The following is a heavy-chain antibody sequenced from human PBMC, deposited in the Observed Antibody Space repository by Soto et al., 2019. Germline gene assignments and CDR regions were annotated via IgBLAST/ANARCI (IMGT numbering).Heavy chain of an antibody. CDR1: GFTFSSYS. Sequence: EVQLVESGGGLVKPGGSLRLSCAASGFTFSSYSMNWVRQAPGKGLEWVSSISSSSSYIYYADSVKGRFTISRDNAKNSLYLQMNGLRAEDTAVYYCSRDYYDSSGYLEPSGGGQGTLVTVSS. CDR3: SRDYYDSSGYLEPSG. CDR2: ISSSSSYI. J-gene: IGHJ4*02. V-gene: IGHV3-21*01. D-gene: IGHD3-22*01.